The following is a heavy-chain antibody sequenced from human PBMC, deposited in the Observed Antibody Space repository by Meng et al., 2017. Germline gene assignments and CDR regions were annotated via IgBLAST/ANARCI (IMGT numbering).Heavy chain of an antibody. J-gene: IGHJ4*02. CDR3: ARGTRGYSYGNDY. CDR1: GGSFSGYY. Sequence: QVQLTQGGAGLLKHSETLSLTCAVYGGSFSGYYWSWIRQPPGKGLEWIGEINHSGSTNYNPSLKSRVTISVDTSKNQFSLKLSSVTAADTAVYYCARGTRGYSYGNDYWGQGTLVTVSS. CDR2: INHSGST. D-gene: IGHD5-18*01. V-gene: IGHV4-34*01.